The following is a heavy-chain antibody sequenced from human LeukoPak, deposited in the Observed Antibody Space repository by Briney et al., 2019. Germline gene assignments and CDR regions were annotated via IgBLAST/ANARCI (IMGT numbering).Heavy chain of an antibody. CDR2: IYHSGST. Sequence: SETLSLTCTVSGDSISSYYWSWIRQPPGKRLEWTGYIYHSGSTNYNPSLKSRVTISADTSKYQFSLKLSSVTAADTAVYYCATGYSSTWYYFDYWGQGTLVTVSS. J-gene: IGHJ4*02. CDR3: ATGYSSTWYYFDY. V-gene: IGHV4-59*01. CDR1: GDSISSYY. D-gene: IGHD6-13*01.